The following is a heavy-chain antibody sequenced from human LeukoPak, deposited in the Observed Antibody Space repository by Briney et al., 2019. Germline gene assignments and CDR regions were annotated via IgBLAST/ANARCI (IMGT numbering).Heavy chain of an antibody. CDR2: SGSGGST. V-gene: IGHV3-23*01. Sequence: GGSLRLSCVASGFTFKDYWMSWVRQAPGKGLEWVSVSGSGGSTYYADSVKGRFTISRDNSKNTLYLEVNSLRAEDTAVYYCATAFYFDSSGPYWYFDLWGRGTLVTVSS. CDR3: ATAFYFDSSGPYWYFDL. D-gene: IGHD3-22*01. J-gene: IGHJ2*01. CDR1: GFTFKDYW.